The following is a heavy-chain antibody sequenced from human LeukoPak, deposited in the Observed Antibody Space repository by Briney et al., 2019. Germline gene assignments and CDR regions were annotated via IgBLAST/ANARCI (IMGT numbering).Heavy chain of an antibody. CDR2: INTNTGNP. J-gene: IGHJ4*02. D-gene: IGHD2-8*02. CDR3: ARDVALLNFDF. V-gene: IGHV7-4-1*02. CDR1: GYTFSNYV. Sequence: APVKVSCKASGYTFSNYVMNWVRQAPGQGLEWMGWINTNTGNPMYAQGITGRFVFSLDTSVSTAYLQINSLEAEDAAMYYCARDVALLNFDFWGQGTLVTVSS.